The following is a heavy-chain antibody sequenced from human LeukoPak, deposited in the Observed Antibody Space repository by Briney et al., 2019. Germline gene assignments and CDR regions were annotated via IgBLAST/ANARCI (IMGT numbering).Heavy chain of an antibody. CDR3: AKGGYSYGYLSFDY. V-gene: IGHV3-23*01. CDR2: ISGSGGST. J-gene: IGHJ4*02. Sequence: GGSLRLSCAASGFIFSSYAMSWVRQAPGKGLEWVSAISGSGGSTYYADSVKGRFTISRDNSKNTLYLQMNSLRAEDTAVYYCAKGGYSYGYLSFDYWGQGTLVTVSS. D-gene: IGHD5-18*01. CDR1: GFIFSSYA.